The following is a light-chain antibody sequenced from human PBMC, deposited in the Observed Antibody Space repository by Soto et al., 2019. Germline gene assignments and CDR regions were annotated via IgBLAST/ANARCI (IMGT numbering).Light chain of an antibody. CDR1: QSVSIN. J-gene: IGKJ1*01. CDR2: GAS. V-gene: IGKV3-15*01. Sequence: EIVLTQSPATLYVSPGETVTLSCRASQSVSINVAWYQQKPGQSPRLLISGASTRATGIPASFSGSGSGTEFTLTISSLQSEDFAIYHCQQYNDWPRTFGQGTKVDI. CDR3: QQYNDWPRT.